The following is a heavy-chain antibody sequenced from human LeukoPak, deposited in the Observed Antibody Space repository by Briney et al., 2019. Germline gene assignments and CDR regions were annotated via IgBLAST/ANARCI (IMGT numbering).Heavy chain of an antibody. J-gene: IGHJ4*02. CDR1: GGSFSGYY. V-gene: IGHV4-34*01. CDR3: ARDRQNYRPFDY. Sequence: SETLSLTCAVYGGSFSGYYWSWIRQPPGKGLEWIGEINHSGSTNYNPSLKSRVTISVDTSKNQFSLKLSSVTAADTAVYYCARDRQNYRPFDYWGQGTLVTVSS. D-gene: IGHD1-7*01. CDR2: INHSGST.